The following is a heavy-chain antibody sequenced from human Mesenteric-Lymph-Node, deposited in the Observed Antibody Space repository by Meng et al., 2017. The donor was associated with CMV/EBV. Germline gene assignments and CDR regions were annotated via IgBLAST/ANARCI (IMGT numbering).Heavy chain of an antibody. CDR2: IYYSGST. D-gene: IGHD2-2*01. Sequence: PETLSLTCTVSGGSISSSSYYWGWIRQPPGKGLEWIGSIYYSGSTYYNPSLKSRVTISVDTSKNQFSLKLSSVTAADTAVYYCARDHYCSSTSCYGYFDYWGQGTLVTVSS. J-gene: IGHJ4*02. V-gene: IGHV4-39*07. CDR3: ARDHYCSSTSCYGYFDY. CDR1: GGSISSSSYY.